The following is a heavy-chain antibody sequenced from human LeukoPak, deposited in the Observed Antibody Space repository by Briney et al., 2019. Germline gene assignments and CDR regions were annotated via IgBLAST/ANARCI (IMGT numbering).Heavy chain of an antibody. CDR3: ARLYCSGSTCYMGVDY. Sequence: GESLRISCKGSGYSFTSYWIAWVRQMPGKGLEWMGITYPGSSDTRYSPSFQGQVTISVDKSINTAYLQWSSLKASDTAMYYCARLYCSGSTCYMGVDYWGQGTLVTVSS. CDR2: TYPGSSDT. D-gene: IGHD2-15*01. J-gene: IGHJ4*02. CDR1: GYSFTSYW. V-gene: IGHV5-51*01.